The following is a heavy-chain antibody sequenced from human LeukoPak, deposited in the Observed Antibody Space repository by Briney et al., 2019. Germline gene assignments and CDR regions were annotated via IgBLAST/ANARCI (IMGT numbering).Heavy chain of an antibody. CDR2: IGTAGDT. D-gene: IGHD2-2*01. V-gene: IGHV3-13*01. CDR1: GFTFSSYD. CDR3: ARGLVGGAFDI. J-gene: IGHJ3*02. Sequence: GGSLRLSCAASGFTFSSYDMHWVRQATGKGLEWVSAIGTAGDTYYPGSVKGRFTISRENAKNSLYLQMNNLRAGDTAVYYCARGLVGGAFDIWGQGTMVTVSS.